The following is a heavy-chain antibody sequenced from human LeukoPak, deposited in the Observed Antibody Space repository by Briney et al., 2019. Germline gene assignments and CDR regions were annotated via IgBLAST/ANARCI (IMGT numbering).Heavy chain of an antibody. CDR2: IYSGDSDT. Sequence: GEALQISFKGSGYGFTSYWIGWVRPMPGKGREWMGMIYSGDSDTRNSPYFQGQVTISADKSIRNAYLKWRSMKASETTLYYIARLSPDDSSGIDAFDIWGQGTMVTVSS. V-gene: IGHV5-51*01. J-gene: IGHJ3*02. CDR1: GYGFTSYW. D-gene: IGHD3-22*01. CDR3: ARLSPDDSSGIDAFDI.